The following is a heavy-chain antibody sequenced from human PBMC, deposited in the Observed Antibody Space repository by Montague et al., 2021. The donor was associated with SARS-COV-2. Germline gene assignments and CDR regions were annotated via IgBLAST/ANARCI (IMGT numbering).Heavy chain of an antibody. CDR1: GFSLSTSGMC. CDR3: ARSHYDILTGYYTGFDY. D-gene: IGHD3-9*01. J-gene: IGHJ4*02. V-gene: IGHV2-70*01. CDR2: IDWADDK. Sequence: PALVKPTQTLTLTCTFSGFSLSTSGMCVSWIRQPPGKALEWLALIDWADDKYYSTSLKTRLTISKDTSKNQVALTMTNMDPVDTATYYCARSHYDILTGYYTGFDYWGQGTLVTVSS.